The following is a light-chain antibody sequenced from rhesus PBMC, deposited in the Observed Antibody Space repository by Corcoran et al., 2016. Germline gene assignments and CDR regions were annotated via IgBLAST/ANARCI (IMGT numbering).Light chain of an antibody. V-gene: IGKV1-28*02. CDR2: DAS. CDR3: LHHKNYPLT. J-gene: IGKJ4*01. CDR1: QGISSY. Sequence: DIQMTQSPSSLSASVGDTVTITCRASQGISSYLIWFQQKPGKAPKLLIYDASYLESGVPSRFSGSGSGTDFTLTISSLQPEEFATYYCLHHKNYPLTFGGGTRVEIK.